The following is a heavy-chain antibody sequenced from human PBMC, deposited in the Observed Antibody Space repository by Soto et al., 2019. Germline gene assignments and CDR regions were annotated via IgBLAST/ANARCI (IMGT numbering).Heavy chain of an antibody. Sequence: PVGSLRLSCGASGFTFSDSAIHCVRQASGKGLEWVGRIRSKGNNYATAYGASLKGRFTISRDDSKNTAYLQMNSLNTEDTAVYYCSRQASDFWSGKPQYYMDVWGKGTTVTVSS. CDR3: SRQASDFWSGKPQYYMDV. J-gene: IGHJ6*03. CDR2: IRSKGNNYAT. V-gene: IGHV3-73*01. CDR1: GFTFSDSA. D-gene: IGHD3-3*01.